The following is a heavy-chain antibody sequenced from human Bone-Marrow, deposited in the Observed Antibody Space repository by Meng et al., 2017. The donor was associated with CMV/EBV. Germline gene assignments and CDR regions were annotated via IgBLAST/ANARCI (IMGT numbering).Heavy chain of an antibody. D-gene: IGHD2-21*01. CDR1: GFTFANYE. V-gene: IGHV3-48*03. CDR2: ISTSGSTI. CDR3: AREEINCGGDCHVD. Sequence: GESLKISCTASGFTFANYEMNWVRQAPGKGLEWIAYISTSGSTIFYADSVKGRFIISRDDAENSLYLQMNSLTDDDTALYYCAREEINCGGDCHVDWGPGKLVNVAS. J-gene: IGHJ4*02.